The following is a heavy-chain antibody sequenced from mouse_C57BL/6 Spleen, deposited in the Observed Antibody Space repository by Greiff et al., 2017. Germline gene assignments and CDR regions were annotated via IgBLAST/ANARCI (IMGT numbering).Heavy chain of an antibody. CDR2: IDPSDSYT. CDR3: ARGDSNYVGYFDV. J-gene: IGHJ1*03. V-gene: IGHV1-69*01. D-gene: IGHD2-5*01. Sequence: QVQLKQPGAELVMPGASVKLSCKASGYTFTSYWMHWVKQRPGQGLEWIGEIDPSDSYTNYNQKFKGKSTLTVDKSSSTAYMQLSSLTSEDSAVYYCARGDSNYVGYFDVWGTGTTVTVSS. CDR1: GYTFTSYW.